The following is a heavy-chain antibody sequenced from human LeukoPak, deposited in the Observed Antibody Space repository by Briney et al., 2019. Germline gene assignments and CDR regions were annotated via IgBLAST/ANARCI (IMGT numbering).Heavy chain of an antibody. Sequence: GGSLRLSCEASGFTFSSYAMHWVRQAPGKGLEWVAVISYDGSNKYYADSVKGRFTISRDNSKNTLYLQMNSLRAEDTAVYYCARVTGSSSPDDYWGQGTLVTVSS. CDR3: ARVTGSSSPDDY. CDR2: ISYDGSNK. D-gene: IGHD6-6*01. J-gene: IGHJ4*02. CDR1: GFTFSSYA. V-gene: IGHV3-30-3*01.